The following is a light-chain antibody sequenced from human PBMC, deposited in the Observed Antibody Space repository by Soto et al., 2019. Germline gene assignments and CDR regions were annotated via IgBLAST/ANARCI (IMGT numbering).Light chain of an antibody. V-gene: IGLV2-14*01. Sequence: QSALTQPASVSGSPGQSITISCTGTSSDVGGYNYVSWYQQHPGKAPKLMIYEVSNRPAGVSNRFSGSKSGNTASLTISGLQAEDEADYYFGSYTSSSPYVFGTGTKLTVL. CDR3: GSYTSSSPYV. CDR2: EVS. CDR1: SSDVGGYNY. J-gene: IGLJ1*01.